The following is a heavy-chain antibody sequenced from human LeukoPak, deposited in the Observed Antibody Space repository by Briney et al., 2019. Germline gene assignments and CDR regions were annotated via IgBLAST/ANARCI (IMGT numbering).Heavy chain of an antibody. CDR2: NNPKSGGT. CDR1: GYTFTDNY. Sequence: ASVKVSCKASGYTFTDNYIHWVRQAPGQGLEWMGRNNPKSGGTMYAQRFQGRVTMTRDTSISTAYMELSSLRSEDTAVYYCARAGPSLYMDVWGKGTTVTVSS. CDR3: ARAGPSLYMDV. V-gene: IGHV1-2*06. J-gene: IGHJ6*03.